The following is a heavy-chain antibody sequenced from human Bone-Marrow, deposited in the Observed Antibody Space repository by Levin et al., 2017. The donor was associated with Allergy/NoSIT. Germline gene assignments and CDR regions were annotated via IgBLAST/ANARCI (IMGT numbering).Heavy chain of an antibody. D-gene: IGHD2-21*02. CDR3: TRDHKAYCGGDCQGDAFDI. J-gene: IGHJ3*02. Sequence: GESLKISCTASGFTFGDYAMSWVRQAPGKGLEWVGFIRSKAYGGTTEYAASVKGRFTISRDDSKSIAYLQMNSLKTEDTAVYYCTRDHKAYCGGDCQGDAFDIWGQGTMVTVSS. CDR2: IRSKAYGGTT. CDR1: GFTFGDYA. V-gene: IGHV3-49*04.